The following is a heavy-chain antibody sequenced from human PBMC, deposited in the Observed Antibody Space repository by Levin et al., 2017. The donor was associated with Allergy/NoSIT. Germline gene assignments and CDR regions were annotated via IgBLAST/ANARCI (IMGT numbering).Heavy chain of an antibody. Sequence: PGGSLRLSCAASGFTFSSYAMHWVRQAPGKGLEWVAVISYDGSNKYYADSVKGRFTISRDNSKNTLYLQMNSLRAEDTAVYYCARVQGPAAANHRFDYWGQGTLVTVSS. CDR2: ISYDGSNK. CDR3: ARVQGPAAANHRFDY. V-gene: IGHV3-30-3*01. J-gene: IGHJ4*02. CDR1: GFTFSSYA. D-gene: IGHD2-2*01.